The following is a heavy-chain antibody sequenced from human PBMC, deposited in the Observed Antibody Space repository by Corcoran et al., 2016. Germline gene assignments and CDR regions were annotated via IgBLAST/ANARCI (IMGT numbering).Heavy chain of an antibody. CDR1: GYTFTSYD. Sequence: QVQLVQSGAEVKKPGASVKVSCKASGYTFTSYDINWVRQATGQGLEWMGWMNPNSGNTGYAKKCQGRVTMTRNNSISTAYMEMSSRRSEDTDVDLCAGEQTVEVTWIKLWSGGESKYYYYGMDVWGQGTTVTVSS. CDR3: AGEQTVEVTWIKLWSGGESKYYYYGMDV. V-gene: IGHV1-8*01. CDR2: MNPNSGNT. D-gene: IGHD5-18*01. J-gene: IGHJ6*02.